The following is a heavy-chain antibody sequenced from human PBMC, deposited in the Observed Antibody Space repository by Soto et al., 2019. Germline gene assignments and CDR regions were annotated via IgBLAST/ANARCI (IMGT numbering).Heavy chain of an antibody. D-gene: IGHD6-13*01. Sequence: ASVKVSCKVSGYTLTELSMHWVRQAPGKGLEWMGGFDPEDGETIYAQKFQGRVTMTEDTSTDTAYMELSSLRSEDTAVYYCATDMRRAIAEAGTGYDYWGQGTLATVSS. CDR1: GYTLTELS. CDR3: ATDMRRAIAEAGTGYDY. CDR2: FDPEDGET. V-gene: IGHV1-24*01. J-gene: IGHJ4*02.